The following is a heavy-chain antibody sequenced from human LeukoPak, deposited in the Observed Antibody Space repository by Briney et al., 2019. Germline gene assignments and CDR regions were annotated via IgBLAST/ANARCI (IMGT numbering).Heavy chain of an antibody. V-gene: IGHV3-7*01. J-gene: IGHJ4*02. CDR2: IKQDGSEK. Sequence: GGSLRLSCAASGFTFSSYWMSWVRQATGRGLKWVANIKQDGSEKYYVDSVKGRFTISRDNAKNSLYLQMNSLRAEDTAVYYCARELRYFDGDYFDYWGQGTLVTVSS. CDR3: ARELRYFDGDYFDY. CDR1: GFTFSSYW. D-gene: IGHD3-9*01.